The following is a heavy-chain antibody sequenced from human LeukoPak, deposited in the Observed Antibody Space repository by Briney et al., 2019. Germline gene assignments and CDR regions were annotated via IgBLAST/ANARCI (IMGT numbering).Heavy chain of an antibody. CDR3: ARCPYYDSSGYYHY. V-gene: IGHV1-2*02. D-gene: IGHD3-22*01. J-gene: IGHJ4*02. CDR2: INPNSGGT. CDR1: GGTFSSYA. Sequence: ASVKVSCKASGGTFSSYAISWVRQAPGQGLEWMGWINPNSGGTNYAQKFQGRVTMTRDTSISTAYMELSRLRSDDTAVYYCARCPYYDSSGYYHYWGQGTLVTVSS.